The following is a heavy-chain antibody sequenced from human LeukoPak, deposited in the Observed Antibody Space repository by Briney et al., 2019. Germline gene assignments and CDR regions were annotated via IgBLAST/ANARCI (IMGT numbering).Heavy chain of an antibody. CDR1: GFTFSSYA. Sequence: PGGSLRLSCAASGFTFSSYAMTWVRQAPGKGLEWVAVISGSGANSYHADSVKGRFTISRDNSKNTLYLQMNSLRAEDTAVYYCARGPSGYHNTGGQGTLVTVSS. CDR3: ARGPSGYHNT. V-gene: IGHV3-23*01. D-gene: IGHD5-12*01. CDR2: ISGSGANS. J-gene: IGHJ4*02.